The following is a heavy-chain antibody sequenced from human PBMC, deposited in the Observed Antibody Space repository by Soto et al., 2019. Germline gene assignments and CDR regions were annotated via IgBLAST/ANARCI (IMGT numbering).Heavy chain of an antibody. J-gene: IGHJ6*02. V-gene: IGHV5-10-1*01. CDR1: GYSFTSYW. D-gene: IGHD4-17*01. CDR2: IDPSDSYT. CDR3: ARRLSRARRVYGDYVGLGV. Sequence: GESLKISCKGSGYSFTSYWISWVRQMPGKGLEWMGRIDPSDSYTNYSPSFQGHVTISADKSISTAYLQWSSLKASDTAMYYCARRLSRARRVYGDYVGLGVWGQGTTVTVSS.